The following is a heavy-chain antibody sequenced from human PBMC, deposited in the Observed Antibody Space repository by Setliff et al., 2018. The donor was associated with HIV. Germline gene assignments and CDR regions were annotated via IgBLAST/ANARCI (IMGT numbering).Heavy chain of an antibody. V-gene: IGHV3-7*01. D-gene: IGHD3-16*02. CDR1: GFTFSASA. J-gene: IGHJ4*02. CDR3: ASPYYDFVWGSYQPDY. Sequence: AGGSLRLSCAASGFTFSASAMSWVRQAPGKGLEWVANINQDGSERHYVDSVKGRFTISRDNAKNLLSLQMNSLRVEDTAVYYCASPYYDFVWGSYQPDYWGQGTLVTVSS. CDR2: INQDGSER.